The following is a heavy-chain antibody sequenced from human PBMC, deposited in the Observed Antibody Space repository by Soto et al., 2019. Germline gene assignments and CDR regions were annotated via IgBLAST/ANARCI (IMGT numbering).Heavy chain of an antibody. CDR3: ARDLLSVAGLTSRNYGMDV. CDR1: ADTFSSYF. V-gene: IGHV1-46*03. CDR2: INPTGGTT. J-gene: IGHJ6*02. D-gene: IGHD6-19*01. Sequence: QVQLVQSGAEVKKPGASVKVSCKASADTFSSYFIHWVRQAPGQGLEWMGIINPTGGTTTYAQKFQGRITMTRDTSASTVYMEVSSLRSEDTAVYYCARDLLSVAGLTSRNYGMDVWGQGTTVTVSS.